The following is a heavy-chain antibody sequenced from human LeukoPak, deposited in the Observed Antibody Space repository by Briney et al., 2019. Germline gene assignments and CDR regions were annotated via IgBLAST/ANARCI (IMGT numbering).Heavy chain of an antibody. D-gene: IGHD2-21*02. J-gene: IGHJ4*02. CDR1: GYTFTSYG. V-gene: IGHV1-18*01. CDR3: ARVEGRVVGPYCGGDCYSNY. Sequence: GASVKVSCKASGYTFTSYGISWVRQAPGQGLEGMGWISAYNGNTNYAQKLQGRVTMTTDTSTSTAYMELRSLRSDDTAVYYCARVEGRVVGPYCGGDCYSNYWGQGTLVTVSS. CDR2: ISAYNGNT.